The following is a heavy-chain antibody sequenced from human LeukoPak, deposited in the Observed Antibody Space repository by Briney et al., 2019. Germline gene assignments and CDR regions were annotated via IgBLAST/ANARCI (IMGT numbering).Heavy chain of an antibody. CDR3: ARDPVGATEFDI. Sequence: GSLRLSCAASGFTFSSYSMNWVRQAPGKGLEWVSSISSSSSYIYYADSVKGRFTISRDNAKNSLYLQMNSLRAEDTAVYYCARDPVGATEFDIWGQGTMVTVSS. CDR2: ISSSSSYI. D-gene: IGHD1-26*01. CDR1: GFTFSSYS. J-gene: IGHJ3*02. V-gene: IGHV3-21*01.